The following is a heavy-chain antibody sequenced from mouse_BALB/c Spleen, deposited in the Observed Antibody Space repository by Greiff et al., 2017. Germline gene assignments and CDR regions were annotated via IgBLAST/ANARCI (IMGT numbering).Heavy chain of an antibody. J-gene: IGHJ1*01. CDR1: GFSLTGYG. Sequence: VQLQQSGPGLVAPSQSLSITCTVSGFSLTGYGVNWVRQPPGKGLEWLGMIWGDGSTDYNAAFISRLSISKDNSKSQVFFKMNSLQANDTAIYYCARTRGWYFDVWGAGTTVTVSS. V-gene: IGHV2-6-7*01. CDR3: ARTRGWYFDV. CDR2: IWGDGST.